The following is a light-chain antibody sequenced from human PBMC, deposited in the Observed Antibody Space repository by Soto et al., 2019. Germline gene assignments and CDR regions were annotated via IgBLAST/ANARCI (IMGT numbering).Light chain of an antibody. CDR1: QSISSW. V-gene: IGKV1-5*01. Sequence: DIQMTQSPSTLSASVGDRGTITCRASQSISSWLAWYRQKPGKAAKLLIYDAYSLESGVPSRFSGSGSGTEFTLTISSLQPDDFATYYCQQYNSYSGTFGPGTKVDIK. CDR2: DAY. J-gene: IGKJ1*01. CDR3: QQYNSYSGT.